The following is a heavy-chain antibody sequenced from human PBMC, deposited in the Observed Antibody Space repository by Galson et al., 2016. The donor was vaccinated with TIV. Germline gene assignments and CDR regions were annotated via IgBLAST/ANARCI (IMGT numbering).Heavy chain of an antibody. V-gene: IGHV4-61*10. CDR2: MFNSGRT. CDR1: GDSISRGAYY. D-gene: IGHD5-24*01. CDR3: AREEMATIEADYLQD. Sequence: SETLSLTCTVSGDSISRGAYYWTWIRQPAGKGLEWLGRMFNSGRTDYNPSLKSRVTISVDKSKNQFSLKLTSVTAADTATYYCAREEMATIEADYLQDWGQGTLVTVSS. J-gene: IGHJ1*01.